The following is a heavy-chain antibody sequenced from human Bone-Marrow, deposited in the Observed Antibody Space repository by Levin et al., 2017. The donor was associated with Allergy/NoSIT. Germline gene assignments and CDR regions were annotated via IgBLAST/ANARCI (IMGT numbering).Heavy chain of an antibody. CDR3: ASSIRLDY. CDR1: GFTFSSDY. V-gene: IGHV1-46*01. Sequence: ASVKVSCKASGFTFSSDYMHWVRQAPGQGLEWMGIIDPNGSTTKYAQQFQGRVTMTRDRSTSTPFMELGSLRSEDTAVYYCASSIRLDYWGQGTLVTVSS. CDR2: IDPNGSTT. J-gene: IGHJ4*02. D-gene: IGHD2-21*01.